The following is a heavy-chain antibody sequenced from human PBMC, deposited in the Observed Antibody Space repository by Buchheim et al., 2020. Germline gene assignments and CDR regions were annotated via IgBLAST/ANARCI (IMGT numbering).Heavy chain of an antibody. V-gene: IGHV3-66*01. D-gene: IGHD3-10*01. CDR1: GFTVSSNY. Sequence: EVQLVESGGGLVQPGGSLRLSCAASGFTVSSNYMSWVRQAPGKGLEWVSVIYSGGSTYYADSVQGRFTISRDNSKNTLYLQMNSLRAEYTAVYYCARSRALLLWFGELSSPSWAFDIWGQGT. J-gene: IGHJ3*02. CDR2: IYSGGST. CDR3: ARSRALLLWFGELSSPSWAFDI.